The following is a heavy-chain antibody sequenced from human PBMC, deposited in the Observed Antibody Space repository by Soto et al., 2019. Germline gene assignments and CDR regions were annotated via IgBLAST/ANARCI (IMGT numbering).Heavy chain of an antibody. CDR1: GFTFSSYG. Sequence: GGSLRLSCAASGFTFSSYGMHWVRQAPGKGLEWVAVIWYDGSNKYYADSVKGRFTISRDNSKNTLYLQMNSLRAEDTAVYYCARESYDYDSSGYYFDYWGQGTLVTVSS. V-gene: IGHV3-33*01. CDR2: IWYDGSNK. J-gene: IGHJ4*02. D-gene: IGHD3-22*01. CDR3: ARESYDYDSSGYYFDY.